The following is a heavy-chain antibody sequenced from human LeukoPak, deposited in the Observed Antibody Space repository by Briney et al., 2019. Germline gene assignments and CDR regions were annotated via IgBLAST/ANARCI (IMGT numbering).Heavy chain of an antibody. J-gene: IGHJ4*02. CDR2: INHSGST. CDR3: ASGTYGYPDY. CDR1: GGSFSGYY. Sequence: SETMSLTCAVYGGSFSGYYWSWIRQPPGKGLEWIGEINHSGSTNYNPSLKSRVTISVDTSKNQFSLKLSSVTAADTAVYYCASGTYGYPDYWGQGTLVTVSS. D-gene: IGHD5-18*01. V-gene: IGHV4-34*01.